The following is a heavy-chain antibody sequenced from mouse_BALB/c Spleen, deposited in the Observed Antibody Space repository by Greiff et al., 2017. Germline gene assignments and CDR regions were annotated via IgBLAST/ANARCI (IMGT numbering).Heavy chain of an antibody. D-gene: IGHD1-2*01. J-gene: IGHJ1*01. V-gene: IGHV5-4*02. CDR1: GFTFSDYY. Sequence: EVQVVESGGGLVKPGGSLKLSCAASGFTFSDYYMYWVRQTPEKRLEWVATISDGGSYTYYPDSVKGRFTISRDNAKNNLYLQMSSLKSEDTAMYYCARDRTTATDWYFDVWGAGTTVTVSS. CDR3: ARDRTTATDWYFDV. CDR2: ISDGGSYT.